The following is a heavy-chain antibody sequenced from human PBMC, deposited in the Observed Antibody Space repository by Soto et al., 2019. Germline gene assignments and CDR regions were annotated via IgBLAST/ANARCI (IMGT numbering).Heavy chain of an antibody. D-gene: IGHD3-10*02. CDR3: ARNRDYYYGRGSGNGHGV. Sequence: QVQLVQSGAEVKEPGDSVRVSCEASGYTFTAYYIHWVRQAPGQGLEWMGWINPKFGDTTYAQDFQGRVSMTRDMSISTVYIELSRLTSDDTAIYYCARNRDYYYGRGSGNGHGVWGQGTTVTGFS. CDR2: INPKFGDT. CDR1: GYTFTAYY. J-gene: IGHJ6*02. V-gene: IGHV1-2*02.